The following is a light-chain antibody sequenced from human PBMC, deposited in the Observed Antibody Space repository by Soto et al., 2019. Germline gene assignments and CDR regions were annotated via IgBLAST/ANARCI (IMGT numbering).Light chain of an antibody. CDR1: QSVSSRF. J-gene: IGKJ1*01. Sequence: EIVLTQSPGTLSLSPGERATLSCRASQSVSSRFLAWYQQKPGQAPKVLIYGASTRATGIPDRFSGSGSGTHFTLTISRLEPEDFAVYYCQQYESSRTFGQGTKVEMK. CDR3: QQYESSRT. CDR2: GAS. V-gene: IGKV3-20*01.